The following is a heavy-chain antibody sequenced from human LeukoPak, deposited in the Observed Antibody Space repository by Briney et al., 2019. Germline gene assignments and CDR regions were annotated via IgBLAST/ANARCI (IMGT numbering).Heavy chain of an antibody. Sequence: GGSLRLSCAASGFTFDDYTMHWVRQAPGKGLEWVSLISWDGGSTYYADSVKGRFTISRDNSKNSLYLQMNSLRTEDTALYYCAKDPYGSGTYFDWWGQGTLVTVSS. J-gene: IGHJ4*02. CDR3: AKDPYGSGTYFDW. CDR2: ISWDGGST. V-gene: IGHV3-43*01. CDR1: GFTFDDYT. D-gene: IGHD3-10*01.